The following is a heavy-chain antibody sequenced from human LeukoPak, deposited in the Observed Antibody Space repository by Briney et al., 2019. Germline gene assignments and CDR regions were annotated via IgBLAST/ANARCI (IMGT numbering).Heavy chain of an antibody. CDR2: LGWDGGSI. Sequence: PGGSLRLSCEASGFTFHDHAMHWVRQAPGKGLEWVSGLGWDGGSIGYADSVKGRFTISRDNAKKSLYLQMNSLGVEDTALHYCARDDAFDLWGQGTMVTVSS. J-gene: IGHJ3*01. CDR1: GFTFHDHA. CDR3: ARDDAFDL. V-gene: IGHV3-9*01.